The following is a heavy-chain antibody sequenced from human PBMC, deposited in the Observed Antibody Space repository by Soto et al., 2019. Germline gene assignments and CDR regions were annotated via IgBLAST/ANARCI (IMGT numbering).Heavy chain of an antibody. CDR3: ARDGYSGRSDGFDI. Sequence: QVQLVESGGGVVQPGRSLRLSCAASGFTLSAYTMHWVRQPPGKGLEWVAVISYDGKNERYTDPVKGRFTVSRDNSKSTVYLQMNSPKSEDTAVYYCARDGYSGRSDGFDIWGQGTMVTVSS. D-gene: IGHD1-26*01. CDR1: GFTLSAYT. CDR2: ISYDGKNE. J-gene: IGHJ3*02. V-gene: IGHV3-30*04.